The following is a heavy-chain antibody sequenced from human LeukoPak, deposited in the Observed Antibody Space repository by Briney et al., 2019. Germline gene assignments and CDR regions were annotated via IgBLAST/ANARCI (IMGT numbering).Heavy chain of an antibody. Sequence: SGGSLRLSCAASGFTFDDYIMHWVRQAPGKGLGWVSLVSWDGDTTYYADSVKGRFTISRDNSKNSLYLQMNSLRTEDTALYYCAKARGLIGGAFDIWGQGTMVTVSS. D-gene: IGHD3-22*01. J-gene: IGHJ3*02. CDR1: GFTFDDYI. CDR3: AKARGLIGGAFDI. CDR2: VSWDGDTT. V-gene: IGHV3-43*01.